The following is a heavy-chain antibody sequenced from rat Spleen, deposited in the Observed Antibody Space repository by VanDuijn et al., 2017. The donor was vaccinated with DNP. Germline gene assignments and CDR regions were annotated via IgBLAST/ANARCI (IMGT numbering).Heavy chain of an antibody. Sequence: EVQLVESGGGLVQPGRSLKLSCVASGFTFTDYWMTWIRQVPGKGLEWIATISSSGGGTYYPDSVKGRFTISRDNAKSTLYLQMNSLRSEDMATYYCARGILRLHAMDAWGQGTSVTVSS. V-gene: IGHV5-31*01. CDR3: ARGILRLHAMDA. D-gene: IGHD1-6*01. CDR1: GFTFTDYW. J-gene: IGHJ4*01. CDR2: ISSSGGGT.